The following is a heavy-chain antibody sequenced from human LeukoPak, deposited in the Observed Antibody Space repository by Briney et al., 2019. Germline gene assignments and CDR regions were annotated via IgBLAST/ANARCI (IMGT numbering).Heavy chain of an antibody. CDR3: ARETSFRYYDFWSGWDY. CDR2: TFYRSKWYN. CDR1: GDSVSSNSAA. Sequence: SQTLSLTCAISGDSVSSNSAAWNWLRQSPSRGLEWLGRTFYRSKWYNDYAVSVKSRITINPDTSKNQFSLQLNSVTPEDTAVYYCARETSFRYYDFWSGWDYWGQGTLVTVSS. V-gene: IGHV6-1*01. D-gene: IGHD3-3*01. J-gene: IGHJ4*02.